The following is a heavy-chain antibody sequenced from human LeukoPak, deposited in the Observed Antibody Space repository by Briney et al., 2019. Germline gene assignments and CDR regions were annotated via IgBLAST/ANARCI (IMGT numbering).Heavy chain of an antibody. J-gene: IGHJ4*02. CDR3: AREMDSSSSPHFDY. Sequence: SVKVSCKASGGTFSSYAISWVRQAPGQGLEWMGGIIPIFGTANYAQKFQGRVTITADESTSTAYMELSGLRSEDTAVYYCAREMDSSSSPHFDYWGQGTLVTVSS. CDR1: GGTFSSYA. D-gene: IGHD6-6*01. V-gene: IGHV1-69*13. CDR2: IIPIFGTA.